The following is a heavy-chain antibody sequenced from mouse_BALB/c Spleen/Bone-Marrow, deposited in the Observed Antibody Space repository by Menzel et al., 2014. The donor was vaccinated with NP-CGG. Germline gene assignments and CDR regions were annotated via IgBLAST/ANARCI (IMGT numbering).Heavy chain of an antibody. Sequence: VQLQESGPELVKPGASVKISCKASGYAFSISWMNWVKQRPGQGLEWIGRIYPGDGDTYYNGQFKGKATLTADKSSSTAYMQLSSLTSADSAVYFCARSDGYRAMDYWGQGTSVTVSS. D-gene: IGHD2-3*01. CDR3: ARSDGYRAMDY. J-gene: IGHJ4*01. V-gene: IGHV1-82*01. CDR2: IYPGDGDT. CDR1: GYAFSISW.